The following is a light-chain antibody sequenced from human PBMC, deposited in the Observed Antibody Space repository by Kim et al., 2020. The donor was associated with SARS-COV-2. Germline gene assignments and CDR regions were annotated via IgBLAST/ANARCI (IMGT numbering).Light chain of an antibody. CDR1: QSISSY. J-gene: IGKJ3*01. CDR3: QQSYSTPFT. V-gene: IGKV1-39*01. Sequence: ASVGDRVTITCRASQSISSYLNWYQQKPGKAPKLLIYAASSLQSGVPSRFSGSGSGTDFTLTISSLQPEDFATYYCQQSYSTPFTYGPGTKVDIK. CDR2: AAS.